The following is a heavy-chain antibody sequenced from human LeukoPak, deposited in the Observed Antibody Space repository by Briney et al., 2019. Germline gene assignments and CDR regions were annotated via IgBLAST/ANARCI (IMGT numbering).Heavy chain of an antibody. CDR2: MNEYSTTI. D-gene: IGHD1-14*01. CDR1: GFPFNSFW. CDR3: ARGGVNPVDH. V-gene: IGHV3-74*01. J-gene: IGHJ4*02. Sequence: GGSLRLSCAASGFPFNSFWMHWVRQAPGKGLVWVSDMNEYSTTIRYADSAKGRFTISRDNAKSILYLQVNNLRAEDTAMYFCARGGVNPVDHWGQGTLVTVSS.